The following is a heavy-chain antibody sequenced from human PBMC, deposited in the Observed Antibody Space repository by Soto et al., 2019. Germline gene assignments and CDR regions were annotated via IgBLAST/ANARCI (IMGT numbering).Heavy chain of an antibody. Sequence: AGGSLRRSCAASGFSFSSYGMHCVRQAPGKGLEWVAVISYDGSNKYYADSVKGRFTISRDTSKNTLYLQMNSLRAEDTAVFYCVKDRRTEAYGMEVWGQGTTVTVSS. J-gene: IGHJ6*02. CDR3: VKDRRTEAYGMEV. V-gene: IGHV3-30*18. CDR1: GFSFSSYG. CDR2: ISYDGSNK. D-gene: IGHD2-2*01.